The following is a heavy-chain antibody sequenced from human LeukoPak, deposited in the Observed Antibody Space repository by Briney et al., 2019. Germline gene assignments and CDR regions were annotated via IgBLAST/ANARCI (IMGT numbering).Heavy chain of an antibody. Sequence: SETLSLPCTVSGGPISNSLYHWGSLRPPPGTGLEWIGSIYYSGHTYYTPSLKSRVTISVETSKSQFSLKLSSVTAADTAVYFCARPGPGGVANFDYWGQGTLVTVSS. D-gene: IGHD3-3*01. CDR2: IYYSGHT. CDR1: GGPISNSLYH. J-gene: IGHJ4*02. CDR3: ARPGPGGVANFDY. V-gene: IGHV4-39*01.